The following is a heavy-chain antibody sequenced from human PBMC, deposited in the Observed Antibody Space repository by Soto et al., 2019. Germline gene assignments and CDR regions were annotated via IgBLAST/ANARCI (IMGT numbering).Heavy chain of an antibody. CDR1: GGSVRDGSYY. CDR3: AGYNWHYNFDP. J-gene: IGHJ5*02. D-gene: IGHD1-7*01. CDR2: IYHSGST. V-gene: IGHV4-61*01. Sequence: SETLSLTCTVSGGSVRDGSYYWAWLRQPPGKGLEWIGHIYHSGSTIYNPSLKSRVTRSIDTSKSQFSLHLNSMTAAYTAGYYCAGYNWHYNFDPWGQGTRVTVSS.